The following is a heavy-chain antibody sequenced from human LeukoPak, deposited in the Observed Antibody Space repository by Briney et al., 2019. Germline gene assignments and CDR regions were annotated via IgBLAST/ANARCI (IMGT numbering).Heavy chain of an antibody. D-gene: IGHD5-12*01. Sequence: GGSLRLSCAASGFTFSSYGMSWVRQAPGKGLEWVSYISSSSSTIYYADSVKGRFTISRDNAKNSLYLQMNSLRAEDTAVYYCARESDIVATGFDYWGQGTLVTVSS. CDR2: ISSSSSTI. J-gene: IGHJ4*02. V-gene: IGHV3-48*01. CDR1: GFTFSSYG. CDR3: ARESDIVATGFDY.